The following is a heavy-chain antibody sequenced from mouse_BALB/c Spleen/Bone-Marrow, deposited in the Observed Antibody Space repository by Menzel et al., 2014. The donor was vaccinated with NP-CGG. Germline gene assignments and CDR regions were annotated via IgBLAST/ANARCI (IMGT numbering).Heavy chain of an antibody. J-gene: IGHJ4*01. Sequence: QVQLQQSGAELVRPGASVKVSCKASGYTFTSYWINWVKQRPGQGLEWIGNIYPSDSYTNYNQNFEDKATLTVDKSSSTAYMQLSSPTSEDSAVYYCTRQYGNYYAMDYWGQGTSVTVSS. CDR2: IYPSDSYT. CDR3: TRQYGNYYAMDY. V-gene: IGHV1-69*02. CDR1: GYTFTSYW. D-gene: IGHD2-10*02.